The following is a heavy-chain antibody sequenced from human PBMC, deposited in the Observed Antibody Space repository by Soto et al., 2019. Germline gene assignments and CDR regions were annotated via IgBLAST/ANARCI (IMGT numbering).Heavy chain of an antibody. V-gene: IGHV3-30*18. J-gene: IGHJ4*02. Sequence: QVQLVESGGGVVQPGRSLRLSCAASGFTFSSYDMHWVRQAPGKGLEWVAVISYDGSNKYYADSVKGRFTISRDNSKNTLYLQMNSLRAEDTAVYYCAKTYDYVWGSYRPYLDYWGQETLVTVSS. CDR2: ISYDGSNK. CDR1: GFTFSSYD. D-gene: IGHD3-16*02. CDR3: AKTYDYVWGSYRPYLDY.